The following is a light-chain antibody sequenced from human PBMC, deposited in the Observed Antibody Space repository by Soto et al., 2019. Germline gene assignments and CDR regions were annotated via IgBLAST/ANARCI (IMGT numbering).Light chain of an antibody. Sequence: QSVLTQPPSVSGAPGQRVTISCTGSSSNIGAGFYVHWYQHLPGAAPKLLIYDNTNRPSGVPDRFSASKSGTSASLAITGLQSEDEADYYCQSYDSSLGGSLVFGGGTQLTVL. CDR2: DNT. J-gene: IGLJ2*01. CDR3: QSYDSSLGGSLV. V-gene: IGLV1-40*01. CDR1: SSNIGAGFY.